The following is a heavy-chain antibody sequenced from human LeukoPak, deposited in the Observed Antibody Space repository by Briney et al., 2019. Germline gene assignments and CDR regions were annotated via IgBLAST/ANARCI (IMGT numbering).Heavy chain of an antibody. CDR3: ARESHFLDSSSWVDY. J-gene: IGHJ4*02. CDR1: GYTFTGYY. D-gene: IGHD6-13*01. V-gene: IGHV1-2*06. Sequence: ASVKVSCKASGYTFTGYYMHWVRQAPGQGLEWMGRINPNSGGTNYAQKFQGRVTMTRDTSISTAYMELSRLGSDDTAVYYCARESHFLDSSSWVDYWGQGTLVTVSS. CDR2: INPNSGGT.